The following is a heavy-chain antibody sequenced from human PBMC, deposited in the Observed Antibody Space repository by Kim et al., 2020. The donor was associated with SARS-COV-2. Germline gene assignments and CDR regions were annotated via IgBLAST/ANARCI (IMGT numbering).Heavy chain of an antibody. CDR3: AREDEFWSGYWARGEFDY. CDR2: IKQDGSEK. J-gene: IGHJ4*02. D-gene: IGHD3-3*01. CDR1: GFAFSTYW. Sequence: GGSLRLSCAASGFAFSTYWMSWVRQAPGKGLEWVANIKQDGSEKYYVDSVKGRFTISRDNAKNSLYLQMNSLRAEDTAVYYCAREDEFWSGYWARGEFDYWGLGALVTVSS. V-gene: IGHV3-7*01.